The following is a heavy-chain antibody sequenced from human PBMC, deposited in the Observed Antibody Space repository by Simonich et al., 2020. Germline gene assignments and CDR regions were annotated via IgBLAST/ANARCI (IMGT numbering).Heavy chain of an antibody. D-gene: IGHD3-3*01. Sequence: QVQLVQSGAEVNKPGASVMVSCTASGYTFTGYYMHWVRQAPGKGLGWMGGSNRNRGGTNYAQKVQGRVTMTRDTSISTAYMERSRLRSDDTAVYYCARPRITMFGVVKGALDIWGQGTMVTVSS. V-gene: IGHV1-2*02. CDR3: ARPRITMFGVVKGALDI. CDR1: GYTFTGYY. CDR2: SNRNRGGT. J-gene: IGHJ3*02.